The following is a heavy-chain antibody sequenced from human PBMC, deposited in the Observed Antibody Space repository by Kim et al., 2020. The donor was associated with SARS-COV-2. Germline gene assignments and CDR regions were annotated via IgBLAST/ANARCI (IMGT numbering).Heavy chain of an antibody. D-gene: IGHD6-25*01. CDR3: ARVVAATKFDYYYGMEV. Sequence: SQTLSLTCAISGDSVSSNSAAWNWIRQSPSRGLEWLGRTYYRSKWYNDYAVSVKSRITINPDTSKNQFSLQLNSVTPQDTAVYYCARVVAATKFDYYYGMEVWGRRTAVTVS. J-gene: IGHJ6*02. CDR2: TYYRSKWYN. CDR1: GDSVSSNSAA. V-gene: IGHV6-1*01.